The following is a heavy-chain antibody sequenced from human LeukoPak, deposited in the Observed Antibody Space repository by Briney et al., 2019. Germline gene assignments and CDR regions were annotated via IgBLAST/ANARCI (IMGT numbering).Heavy chain of an antibody. CDR1: GYKLTDNW. V-gene: IGHV1-2*02. D-gene: IGHD2-21*01. CDR3: ARGVVACPN. Sequence: ASVKVSCKAFGYKLTDNWIHWVRQAPGQGLKWMGWINTKTGATNIAQQFQGRGTMTRDTSVNTAYIEVSRLTSDDTAVYFCARGVVACPNWGQGTLVTVSS. J-gene: IGHJ4*02. CDR2: INTKTGAT.